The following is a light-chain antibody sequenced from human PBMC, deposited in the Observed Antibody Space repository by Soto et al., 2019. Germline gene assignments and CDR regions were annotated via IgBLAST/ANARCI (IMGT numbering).Light chain of an antibody. CDR3: QHYNSYSEA. CDR2: KAS. V-gene: IGKV1-5*03. J-gene: IGKJ1*01. Sequence: DIQLTQTPSTLSASVGDEVTITCRASQTISSWLAWYQQKPGKAPKLLIYKASTLKSGVPSRFSGSGSGTGFTLTISSLQPDDFATYYCQHYNSYSEAFGQGTKVDIK. CDR1: QTISSW.